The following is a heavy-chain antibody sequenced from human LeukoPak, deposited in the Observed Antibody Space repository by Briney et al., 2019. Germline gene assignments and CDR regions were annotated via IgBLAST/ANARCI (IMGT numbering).Heavy chain of an antibody. Sequence: GGSLRLSCAASGFTFSDYYMSWIRQAPGKGLEWVSYISSSGSTIYYADSVKGRFTISRDNAKNSLYLQMNSLRAEDTAGYYCARPPNSRGGYSVWTGPRGRFAYGAREPRVTVPS. CDR1: GFTFSDYY. V-gene: IGHV3-11*01. CDR2: ISSSGSTI. CDR3: ARPPNSRGGYSVWTGPRGRFAY. J-gene: IGHJ4*02. D-gene: IGHD6-19*01.